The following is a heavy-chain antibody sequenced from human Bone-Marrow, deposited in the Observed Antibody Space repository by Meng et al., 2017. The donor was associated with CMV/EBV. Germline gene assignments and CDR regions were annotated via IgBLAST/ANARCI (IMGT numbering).Heavy chain of an antibody. CDR2: INPDEGEK. Sequence: GESLKISCAASGFSINNYWMSWARQAPGKGLEWVATINPDEGEKYYVDSVRGRFTISRDNAKNSAHLQMNNLRVEDTAVYYCARDKSGAMDVWGQGTPVTASS. CDR1: GFSINNYW. V-gene: IGHV3-7*01. J-gene: IGHJ6*02. CDR3: ARDKSGAMDV.